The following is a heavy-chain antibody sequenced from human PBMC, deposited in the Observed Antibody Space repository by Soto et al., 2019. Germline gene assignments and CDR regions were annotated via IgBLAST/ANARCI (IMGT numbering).Heavy chain of an antibody. CDR3: AKDRASWEEYGPNNQFDD. D-gene: IGHD1-26*01. V-gene: IGHV3-33*06. J-gene: IGHJ4*02. CDR2: IWYDGSNK. CDR1: GFTFSSYG. Sequence: GGSLRLSCAASGFTFSSYGMHWVRQAPGKGLEWVAVIWYDGSNKYYADSVKGRFTISRDNSKNTLYLQMNSLRAEDTAVYYCAKDRASWEEYGPNNQFDDWGQGTLVTVSS.